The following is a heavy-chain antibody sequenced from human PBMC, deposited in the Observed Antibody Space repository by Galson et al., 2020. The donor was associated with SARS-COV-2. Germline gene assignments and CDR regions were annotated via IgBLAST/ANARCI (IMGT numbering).Heavy chain of an antibody. J-gene: IGHJ4*02. Sequence: NSGGSLRLSCAASGFTFSDYYMSWIRQAPGKGLEWVSYISSSGSTIYYAASVKGRFTISRDNAKNSLYLQMNSLRAEDTAVYYCARTYYDILTGYPEVRTTDEDYWGQGTLVTVSS. V-gene: IGHV3-11*01. CDR2: ISSSGSTI. D-gene: IGHD3-9*01. CDR3: ARTYYDILTGYPEVRTTDEDY. CDR1: GFTFSDYY.